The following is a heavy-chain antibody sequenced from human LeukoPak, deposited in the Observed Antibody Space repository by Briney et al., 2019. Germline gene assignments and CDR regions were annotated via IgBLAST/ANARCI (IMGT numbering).Heavy chain of an antibody. CDR3: AKSSFDY. J-gene: IGHJ4*02. V-gene: IGHV3-30*02. CDR1: GFTFSSYD. CDR2: IKYDGNIK. Sequence: GGSLRLSCAASGFTFSSYDMHWVRQAPGQGLEWVAFIKYDGNIKYYADSVKGRFTIPRDNSKNTVYLQMNSLRAEDTAVYYCAKSSFDYWGQGTLVTVSS.